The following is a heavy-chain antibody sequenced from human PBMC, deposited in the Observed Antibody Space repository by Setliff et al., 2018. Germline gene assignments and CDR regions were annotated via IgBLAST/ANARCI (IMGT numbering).Heavy chain of an antibody. J-gene: IGHJ6*03. CDR2: IAPNGGVT. Sequence: ASVKVSCKASGYTFTAYYIHWVRQAPGQGLEWMGRIAPNGGVTSYAQKFQGRVTMTRDTSISTAYMELNRVRSDDTAIYYCARGEHIVSGDFYHYIDVWGKGTTVTV. V-gene: IGHV1-2*06. CDR3: ARGEHIVSGDFYHYIDV. D-gene: IGHD2-15*01. CDR1: GYTFTAYY.